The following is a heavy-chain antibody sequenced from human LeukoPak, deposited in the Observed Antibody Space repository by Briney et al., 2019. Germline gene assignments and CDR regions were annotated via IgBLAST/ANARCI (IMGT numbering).Heavy chain of an antibody. CDR1: GFTFSSYA. Sequence: PGGSLRLSCAASGFTFSSYAMSWVRQAPGKGLEWVSVIYSGGSTYYADSVKGRFTISRDNSKNTLYLQMNSLRAEDTAVYYCARSHYDSSGYYYYYYYMDVWGKGTTLTVSS. CDR3: ARSHYDSSGYYYYYYYMDV. CDR2: IYSGGST. J-gene: IGHJ6*03. V-gene: IGHV3-66*02. D-gene: IGHD3-22*01.